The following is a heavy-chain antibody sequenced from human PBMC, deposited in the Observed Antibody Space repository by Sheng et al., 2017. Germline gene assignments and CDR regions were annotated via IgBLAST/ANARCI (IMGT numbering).Heavy chain of an antibody. CDR2: IHQSGSA. Sequence: QVRLQESGPRLVKPSQTLSLTCTVSSDSITGGGYYWSWIRQPRGEGLEWIGYIHQSGSAYYNPSLQSRVTISIDTSKNQFSLKLRSVTAADTALYYCARDLGITTVRGLDTWGQGMLVTVSS. CDR3: ARDLGITTVRGLDT. V-gene: IGHV4-31*03. CDR1: SDSITGGGYY. D-gene: IGHD3-10*01. J-gene: IGHJ4*02.